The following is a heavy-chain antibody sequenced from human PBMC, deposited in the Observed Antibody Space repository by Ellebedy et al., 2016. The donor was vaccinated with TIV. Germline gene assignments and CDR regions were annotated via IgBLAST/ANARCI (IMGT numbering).Heavy chain of an antibody. D-gene: IGHD1-1*01. J-gene: IGHJ4*02. CDR1: GFTFSNAW. V-gene: IGHV3-15*01. CDR2: IKSKTDGGAA. Sequence: GGSLRLSCAASGFTFSNAWMNWVRQAPGKGLEWVGRIKSKTDGGAADYAAPLKGRFTTSRDDSKNTLYLQMNSLETEDTAVYFCTTVYRYNCDSVWGQGTLVTVSS. CDR3: TTVYRYNCDSV.